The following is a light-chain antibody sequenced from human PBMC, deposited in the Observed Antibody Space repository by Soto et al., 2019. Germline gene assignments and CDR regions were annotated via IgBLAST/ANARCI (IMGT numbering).Light chain of an antibody. V-gene: IGKV1-5*03. CDR3: QQYDSHLPT. CDR2: KAS. CDR1: QSISDW. J-gene: IGKJ2*01. Sequence: DLQMTQSPSTLSASVGDRVTITCRASQSISDWLAWYQQKSGRAPKLLIYKASNLESGVPSRFSGSGSGTEFTLTISSLQPDDFATYYCQQYDSHLPTFGQGTKLEIK.